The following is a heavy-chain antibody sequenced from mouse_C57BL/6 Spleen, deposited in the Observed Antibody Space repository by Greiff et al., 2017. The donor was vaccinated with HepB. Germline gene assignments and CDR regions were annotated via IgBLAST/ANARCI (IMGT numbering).Heavy chain of an antibody. CDR1: GYSITSGYY. CDR2: ISYDGSN. Sequence: EVQLMESGPGLVKPSQSLSLTCSVTGYSITSGYYWNWIRQFPGNKLEWMGYISYDGSNNYNPSLKNRISITRDTSKNQFFLKLNSVTTEDTATYYCARFITTVVGYFDVWGTGTTVTVSS. J-gene: IGHJ1*03. D-gene: IGHD1-1*01. CDR3: ARFITTVVGYFDV. V-gene: IGHV3-6*01.